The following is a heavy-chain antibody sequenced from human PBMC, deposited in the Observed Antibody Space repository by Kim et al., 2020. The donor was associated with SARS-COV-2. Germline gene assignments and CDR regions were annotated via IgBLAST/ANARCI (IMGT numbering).Heavy chain of an antibody. Sequence: SETLSLTCAVYGGSFSGYYWSWIRQPPGKGLEWIGEINHSGSTNYNPSLKSRVTISVDTSKNQFSLKLSSVTAADTAVYYCARGHVYKQLRGDAFDIWGQGTMVTVSS. CDR2: INHSGST. CDR3: ARGHVYKQLRGDAFDI. CDR1: GGSFSGYY. D-gene: IGHD6-13*01. V-gene: IGHV4-34*01. J-gene: IGHJ3*02.